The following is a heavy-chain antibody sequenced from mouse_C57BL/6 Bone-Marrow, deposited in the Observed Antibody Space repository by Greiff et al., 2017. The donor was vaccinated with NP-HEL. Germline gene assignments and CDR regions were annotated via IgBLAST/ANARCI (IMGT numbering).Heavy chain of an antibody. CDR3: ARSLTGGYAMDY. V-gene: IGHV7-3*01. J-gene: IGHJ4*01. CDR2: IRNKANGYTT. CDR1: GFTFTDYY. D-gene: IGHD4-1*01. Sequence: EVKLVESGGGLVQPGGSLSLSCAASGFTFTDYYMSWVRQPPGKALEWLGFIRNKANGYTTEYSASVKGRFTISRDNSQSILYLQMSALKAEGSATYYCARSLTGGYAMDYWGQGTSVTVSS.